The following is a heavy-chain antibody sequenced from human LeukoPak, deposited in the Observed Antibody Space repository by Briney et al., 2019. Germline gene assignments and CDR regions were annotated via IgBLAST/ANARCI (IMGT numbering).Heavy chain of an antibody. CDR2: ISSSSSYT. Sequence: PGGSLRLSCAASGFTFSDYYMSWIRQAPGKGLEWVSYISSSSSYTRYADSVKGRFTISRDNAKNSLYLQMNSLGAEDTAVYYCAAAGLLYSSGWWGSRYFDYWGQGTLVTVSS. D-gene: IGHD6-19*01. J-gene: IGHJ4*02. CDR3: AAAGLLYSSGWWGSRYFDY. CDR1: GFTFSDYY. V-gene: IGHV3-11*03.